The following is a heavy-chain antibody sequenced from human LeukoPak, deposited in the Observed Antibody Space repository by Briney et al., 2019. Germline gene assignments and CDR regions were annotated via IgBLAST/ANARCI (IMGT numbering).Heavy chain of an antibody. V-gene: IGHV4-59*06. D-gene: IGHD4-17*01. CDR1: GGSISSYY. Sequence: SETLSLTCTVSGGSISSYYWSWIRQHPGKGLEWIGYIYYSGSTYYNPSLKSRVTISVDTSKNQFSLKLSSVTAADTAVYYCARRSLRGDYFNRGQGTLVTVSS. J-gene: IGHJ4*02. CDR2: IYYSGST. CDR3: ARRSLRGDYFN.